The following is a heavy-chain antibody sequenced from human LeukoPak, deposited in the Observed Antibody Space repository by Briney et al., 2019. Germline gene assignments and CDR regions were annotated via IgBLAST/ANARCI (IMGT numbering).Heavy chain of an antibody. J-gene: IGHJ4*02. D-gene: IGHD1-1*01. V-gene: IGHV3-21*01. CDR2: ISSNIRST. CDR1: GFTFSSYS. CDR3: TRALSSDNWFASH. Sequence: KPGGSLRLSCAASGFTFSSYSMNWVRQASGKGLEWVSSISSNIRSTYYADSVKGRFTISRDNAKNSLHLQMDSLRAEDTAVYYCTRALSSDNWFASHWGQGTLVTVSS.